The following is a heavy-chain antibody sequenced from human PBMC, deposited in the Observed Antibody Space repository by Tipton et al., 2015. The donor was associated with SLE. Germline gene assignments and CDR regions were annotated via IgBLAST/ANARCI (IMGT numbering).Heavy chain of an antibody. J-gene: IGHJ4*02. Sequence: TLSLTCSVSSYSIYNGFYWGWIRQSPGKGLEWIGSIYRSGTAYYNPSLKSRVTMSVDTSKNQFSLKLTSVTAADTAVYYCARDPYDSWSDYQATFDYWGQGTLATVSP. CDR3: ARDPYDSWSDYQATFDY. D-gene: IGHD3-3*01. V-gene: IGHV4-38-2*02. CDR2: IYRSGTA. CDR1: SYSIYNGFY.